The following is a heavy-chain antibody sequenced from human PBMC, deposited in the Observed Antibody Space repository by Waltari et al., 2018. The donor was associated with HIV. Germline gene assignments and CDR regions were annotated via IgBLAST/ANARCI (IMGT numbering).Heavy chain of an antibody. CDR3: ARTTHGIDF. Sequence: EVQLVESGGGLVQPGGSLRLSCVASGFTFSSYKMNWVRQAPGKGLEWRSYFTSSGYTIYYADSVECRFTVSRDNAKNSLYLQMNSLRAEDTAVYYCARTTHGIDFWGQGTLVTVSS. D-gene: IGHD1-1*01. J-gene: IGHJ4*02. V-gene: IGHV3-48*04. CDR1: GFTFSSYK. CDR2: FTSSGYTI.